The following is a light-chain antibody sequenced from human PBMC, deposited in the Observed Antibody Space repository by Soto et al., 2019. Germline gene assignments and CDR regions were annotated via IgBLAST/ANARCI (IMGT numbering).Light chain of an antibody. CDR3: QQSHRTLWT. V-gene: IGKV1-39*01. CDR2: AAT. J-gene: IGKJ1*01. Sequence: DIQMTQSPSSLSASVGDRVTITCRASQSINTHLNWYQQRPGKAPNLLIYAATTLQSGVPSRFSGSGSGTNFTLTIGSLQPEDFATYYCQQSHRTLWTFCQGTKVEVK. CDR1: QSINTH.